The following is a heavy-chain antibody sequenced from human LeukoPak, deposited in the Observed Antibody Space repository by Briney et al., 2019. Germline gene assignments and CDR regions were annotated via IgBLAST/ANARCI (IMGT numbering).Heavy chain of an antibody. CDR3: ARGRAGNYYNHNDY. D-gene: IGHD3-10*01. J-gene: IGHJ4*01. CDR1: GFTISGYW. CDR2: ISGDGSIT. V-gene: IGHV3-74*01. Sequence: GGSLRLSCAASGFTISGYWMHWVRQAPGKGLVWVSRISGDGSITAYADSVKGRFTISRDNAKNTLYLQMNSLRAEDTAVYYCARGRAGNYYNHNDYWGRGTLVTVSS.